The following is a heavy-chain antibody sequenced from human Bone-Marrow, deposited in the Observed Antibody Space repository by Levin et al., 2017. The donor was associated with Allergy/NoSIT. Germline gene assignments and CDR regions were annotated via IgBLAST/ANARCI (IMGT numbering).Heavy chain of an antibody. V-gene: IGHV4-30-4*01. D-gene: IGHD5-24*01. J-gene: IGHJ4*02. Sequence: SQTLSLTCTVSGGSISSDNYYWTWIRQPPGKGLECIGYTYYNGSTYYNPSLKSRVTISVDTSKNQFSLKLDSVTAAATAVYYCARVREGYNVGDYYVDSWGQGTLVIVST. CDR2: TYYNGST. CDR3: ARVREGYNVGDYYVDS. CDR1: GGSISSDNYY.